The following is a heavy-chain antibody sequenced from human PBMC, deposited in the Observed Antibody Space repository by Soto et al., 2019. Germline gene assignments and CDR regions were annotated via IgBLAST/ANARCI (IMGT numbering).Heavy chain of an antibody. CDR1: GFTFSSSD. Sequence: EVQLLESGGGLVQPGGSLRLSCEASGFTFSSSDMSWVRQAPGKGLEWVSSIRDIGGNTYYAASVKGRFTISRDNSKNTLYLQMNSLRAEDTAVYYCAKVVEGGLRSGNDYWGQGTLVTVSS. J-gene: IGHJ4*02. D-gene: IGHD1-1*01. CDR2: IRDIGGNT. V-gene: IGHV3-23*01. CDR3: AKVVEGGLRSGNDY.